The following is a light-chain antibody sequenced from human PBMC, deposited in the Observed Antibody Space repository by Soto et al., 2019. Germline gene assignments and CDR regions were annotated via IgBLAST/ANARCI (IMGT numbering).Light chain of an antibody. J-gene: IGKJ1*01. CDR1: QSVSSNY. CDR3: KHYGRSRT. V-gene: IGKV3-20*01. Sequence: EIVLTQSPGTLSLSPGERATLSCRASQSVSSNYLAWYQRKPGQAPRLLIYGASSRATGIPDRFSGSGSGTDFTLTISRLEPEDFAVYYCKHYGRSRTVGKGTKVDIK. CDR2: GAS.